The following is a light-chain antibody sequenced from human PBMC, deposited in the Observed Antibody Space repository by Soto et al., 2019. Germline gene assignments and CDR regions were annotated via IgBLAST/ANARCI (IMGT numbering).Light chain of an antibody. CDR3: QQYDGYSPQT. CDR2: DSS. V-gene: IGKV1-5*01. CDR1: QSVRNW. Sequence: DIQMTQSPSTLFASVGDRVTITCRASQSVRNWLAWYQQKPGRAPQLLIYDSSTLEPGVPSRFRGSGSGTEFTLTINGLQPDDFANYYCQQYDGYSPQTFGQGTKVDIK. J-gene: IGKJ1*01.